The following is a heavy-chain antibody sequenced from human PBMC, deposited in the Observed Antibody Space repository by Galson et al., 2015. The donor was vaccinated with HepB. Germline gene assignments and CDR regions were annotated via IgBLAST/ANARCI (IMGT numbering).Heavy chain of an antibody. CDR2: IKSKTDGGTT. Sequence: SLRLSCAASGFTFSNAWMSWVRQAPGKGLEWVGRIKSKTDGGTTDYAAPVKGRFTISRDDSKNTLYLQMNSLKTEDTAVYYCTTDPLGGLHLGELSLGDYWGQGTLVTVSS. CDR3: TTDPLGGLHLGELSLGDY. V-gene: IGHV3-15*01. J-gene: IGHJ4*02. CDR1: GFTFSNAW. D-gene: IGHD3-16*02.